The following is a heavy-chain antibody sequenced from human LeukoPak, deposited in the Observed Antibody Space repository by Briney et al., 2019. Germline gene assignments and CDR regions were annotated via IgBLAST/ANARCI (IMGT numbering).Heavy chain of an antibody. J-gene: IGHJ4*02. D-gene: IGHD5-24*01. V-gene: IGHV3-21*01. CDR2: ISSSSSYI. CDR3: AREVDGYSFDY. CDR1: GFSFSDYG. Sequence: GGSLRLSCAASGFSFSDYGMNWVRQAPGKGLEWVSSISSSSSYIYYADSVKGRFTISRDNAKNSLYLQMNSLRAEDTAVYYCAREVDGYSFDYWGQGTLVTVSS.